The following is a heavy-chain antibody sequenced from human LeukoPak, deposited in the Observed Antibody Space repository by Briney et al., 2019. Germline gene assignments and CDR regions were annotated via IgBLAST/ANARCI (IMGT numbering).Heavy chain of an antibody. CDR3: ARTNINWNDV. J-gene: IGHJ5*02. Sequence: GASVKVSCKASGYTFTSYGISWVRQAPGQGLEWMGRIIPIFGTANYAQKFQGRVTITTDESTSTAYMELSSLRSEDTAVYYCARTNINWNDVWGQGTLVTVSS. D-gene: IGHD2-8*01. V-gene: IGHV1-69*05. CDR2: IIPIFGTA. CDR1: GYTFTSYG.